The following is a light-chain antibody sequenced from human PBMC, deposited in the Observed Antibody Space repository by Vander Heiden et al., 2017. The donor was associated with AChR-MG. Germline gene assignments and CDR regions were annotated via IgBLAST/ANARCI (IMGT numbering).Light chain of an antibody. Sequence: IVMTQSPATLSLSPGARATLSSRACQSVSSNLAWYQQKPGQAPRLLIYGASTRATGIPARFSGSGSGTEFTLTISSLQSEDFAVYCCQQYNYWPQTFGPGTKVEIK. CDR1: QSVSSN. V-gene: IGKV3-15*01. J-gene: IGKJ1*01. CDR2: GAS. CDR3: QQYNYWPQT.